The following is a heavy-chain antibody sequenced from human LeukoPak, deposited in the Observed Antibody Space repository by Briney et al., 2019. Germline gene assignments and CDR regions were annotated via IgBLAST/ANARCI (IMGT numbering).Heavy chain of an antibody. D-gene: IGHD2-2*01. V-gene: IGHV3-30-3*01. CDR2: ISYDGSNK. J-gene: IGHJ5*02. CDR1: GFTFSSYA. CDR3: ARDSTDDSWFDP. Sequence: GRSLRLSCAASGFTFSSYAMHWVRQAPGKGVEGVAVISYDGSNKYSADSVKGRFTISRDNSKNTLYLQMNSLRAEDTAVYYCARDSTDDSWFDPWGQGTLVTVSS.